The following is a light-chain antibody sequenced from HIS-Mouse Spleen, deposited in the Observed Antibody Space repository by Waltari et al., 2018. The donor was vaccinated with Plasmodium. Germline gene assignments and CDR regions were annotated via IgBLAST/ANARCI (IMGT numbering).Light chain of an antibody. CDR2: GAS. V-gene: IGKV3-15*01. J-gene: IGKJ3*01. CDR1: QSVSSN. Sequence: EIVMTQSPATLSVSPGERATLSCRASQSVSSNLAWYQQKPGQAPRLLIYGASTRATGIPVRFSGSGSGTDFTLTISSLQSEDFAVYYCQQYNNWSFTFGPGTKVDIK. CDR3: QQYNNWSFT.